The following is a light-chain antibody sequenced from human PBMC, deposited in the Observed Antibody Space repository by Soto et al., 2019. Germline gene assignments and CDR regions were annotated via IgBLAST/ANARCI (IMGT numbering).Light chain of an antibody. CDR1: QSISNNY. J-gene: IGKJ1*01. CDR3: QQYGSSWT. V-gene: IGKV3-20*01. CDR2: GAS. Sequence: EIVLTQSPGTLSLSPGERATLSCRASQSISNNYLAWYQHKPGQAPRLLIYGASSRATGIPDRFSGSGSGTDFTLTISRLEPEDFAVYYCQQYGSSWTFGQGTKMEIK.